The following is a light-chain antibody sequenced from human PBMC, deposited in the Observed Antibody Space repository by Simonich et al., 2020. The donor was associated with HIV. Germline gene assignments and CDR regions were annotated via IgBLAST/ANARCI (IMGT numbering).Light chain of an antibody. CDR1: QSISSW. CDR2: KAS. Sequence: DIQMTQSPSTLSASVGDRVTITCRASQSISSWLAWYQQKPGKAPKLLIYKASTLKSGVPSRFISSGSGTEFTLTISSLQPDDFATYYCQQSYDIPITFGQGTRLEIK. V-gene: IGKV1-5*03. J-gene: IGKJ5*01. CDR3: QQSYDIPIT.